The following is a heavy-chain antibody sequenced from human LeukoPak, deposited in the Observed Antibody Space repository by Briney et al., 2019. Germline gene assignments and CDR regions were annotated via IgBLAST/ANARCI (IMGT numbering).Heavy chain of an antibody. CDR2: INHSGST. CDR1: GGSFSGYY. Sequence: NPSETLSLTCAVYGGSFSGYYWSWIRQPPGKGLEWIGEINHSGSTNYNPSLKSRVTISVDTSKNRFSLKLSSVTAADTAVYYCARGVRGYCSSTSCLSRYYYGMDVWGQGTTVTVSS. CDR3: ARGVRGYCSSTSCLSRYYYGMDV. D-gene: IGHD2-2*01. V-gene: IGHV4-34*01. J-gene: IGHJ6*02.